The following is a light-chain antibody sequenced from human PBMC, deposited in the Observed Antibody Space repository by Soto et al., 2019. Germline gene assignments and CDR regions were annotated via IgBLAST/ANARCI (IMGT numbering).Light chain of an antibody. CDR1: QDISKF. CDR2: AAS. CDR3: QQYKGYPIT. V-gene: IGKV1-16*02. J-gene: IGKJ5*01. Sequence: DIQMTQSPSSLSASVGDTVTITCRASQDISKFLVWFQQKPGKAPKSLISAASRLQSGVPSKFSGSGFETDFTLTINNLQPEDFATYYCQQYKGYPITFGQGTRLEIK.